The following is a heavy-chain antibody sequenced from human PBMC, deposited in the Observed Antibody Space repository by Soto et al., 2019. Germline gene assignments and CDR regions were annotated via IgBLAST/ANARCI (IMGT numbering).Heavy chain of an antibody. CDR2: INHRGSL. J-gene: IGHJ6*02. Sequence: SETLSLTCTVTGGSTTSGDQYWTWIRHRPGEGLEWFGYINHRGSLYYNPSLKSRVSMSVDTSKNQFSLNLSSVTAADTAVYYCARELPQRQGRNMDVWRQGTTVTVSS. D-gene: IGHD1-1*01. CDR1: GGSTTSGDQY. CDR3: ARELPQRQGRNMDV. V-gene: IGHV4-31*03.